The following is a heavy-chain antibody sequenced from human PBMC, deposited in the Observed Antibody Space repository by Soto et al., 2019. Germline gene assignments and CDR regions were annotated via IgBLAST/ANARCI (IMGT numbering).Heavy chain of an antibody. CDR1: GYTFTSYG. J-gene: IGHJ4*02. CDR2: ISAYNGNT. Sequence: ASVKVSCKASGYTFTSYGISWVRQAPGQGLEWMGWISAYNGNTNYAQELQGRVTMTTDTSTSTAYMELRSLRSDDTAVYYCARIYCSSTSCYLNKKYYFDYWGQGTLVTVSS. CDR3: ARIYCSSTSCYLNKKYYFDY. V-gene: IGHV1-18*04. D-gene: IGHD2-2*01.